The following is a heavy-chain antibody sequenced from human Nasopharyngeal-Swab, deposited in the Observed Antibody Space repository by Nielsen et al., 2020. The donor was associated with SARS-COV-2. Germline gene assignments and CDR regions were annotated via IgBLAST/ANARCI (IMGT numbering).Heavy chain of an antibody. CDR3: ARGEVTTMGY. CDR1: GFTFSSYS. D-gene: IGHD4-17*01. J-gene: IGHJ4*02. V-gene: IGHV3-21*01. CDR2: ISSSSSYI. Sequence: GESLKISCAASGFTFSSYSMNWVRQAPGKGPEWVSSISSSSSYIYYADSVKGRFTISRDNAKNSLYLQMNSLRAEDTAVYYCARGEVTTMGYWGQGTLVTVSS.